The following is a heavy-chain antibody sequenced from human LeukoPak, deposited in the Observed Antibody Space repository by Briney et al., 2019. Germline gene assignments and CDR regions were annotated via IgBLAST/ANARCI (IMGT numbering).Heavy chain of an antibody. CDR1: GYTFTNYG. J-gene: IGHJ4*02. V-gene: IGHV1-18*01. CDR3: ARGVATNRYYFDY. D-gene: IGHD5-12*01. Sequence: ASVKVSCKASGYTFTNYGISWVRQAPGQGLEWMGWISAYNGNTNYAQKFQGRVTITRDTSASTAYMELSSLRSEDTAVYSCARGVATNRYYFDYWGQGTLVTVSS. CDR2: ISAYNGNT.